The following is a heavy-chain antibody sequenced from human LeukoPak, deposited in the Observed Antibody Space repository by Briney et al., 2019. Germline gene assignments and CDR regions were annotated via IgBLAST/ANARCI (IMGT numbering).Heavy chain of an antibody. V-gene: IGHV1-2*02. D-gene: IGHD3-22*01. CDR3: ARDRDYYDSSGYSHFDY. CDR2: INPNSGGT. Sequence: ASVKVSCKASGYTFTGYYMHWVRQAPGQGLEWMGWINPNSGGTNYAQKFQGRVTMTRDTSISTAYMELSRLRSDDTAVYYCARDRDYYDSSGYSHFDYGGQRTLVTVS. CDR1: GYTFTGYY. J-gene: IGHJ4*02.